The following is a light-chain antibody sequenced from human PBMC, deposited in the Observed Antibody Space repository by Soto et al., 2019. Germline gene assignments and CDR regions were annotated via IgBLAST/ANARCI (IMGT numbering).Light chain of an antibody. Sequence: QSVLAQPASLSGSPGQSIAISCTGNSNDVGAYNYVSWYQQHPGKAPKLIVHEVSDRPSGVSDRFSGSKSGNTASLTISGLQAEDEADYYCSSYTGAYTLVFGTGTKVTVL. CDR1: SNDVGAYNY. J-gene: IGLJ1*01. CDR2: EVS. CDR3: SSYTGAYTLV. V-gene: IGLV2-14*01.